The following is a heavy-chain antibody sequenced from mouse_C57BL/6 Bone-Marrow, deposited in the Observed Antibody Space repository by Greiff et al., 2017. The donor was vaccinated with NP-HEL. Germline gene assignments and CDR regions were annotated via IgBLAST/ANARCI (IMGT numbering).Heavy chain of an antibody. Sequence: VKLQESGAELVRPGASVKLSCKASGYTFTDYYINWVKQRPGQGLEWIARIYPGSGNTYYNEKFKGKATLTAEKSSSTAYMQLSSLTSEDSAVYFCARWGWGFDYWGQGTTLTVSS. CDR2: IYPGSGNT. V-gene: IGHV1-76*01. CDR1: GYTFTDYY. CDR3: ARWGWGFDY. J-gene: IGHJ2*01. D-gene: IGHD1-1*02.